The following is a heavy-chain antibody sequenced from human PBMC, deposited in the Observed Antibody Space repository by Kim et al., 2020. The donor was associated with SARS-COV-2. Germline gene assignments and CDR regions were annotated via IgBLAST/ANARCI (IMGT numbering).Heavy chain of an antibody. D-gene: IGHD2-15*01. Sequence: GGSLRLSCAASGFTFSGYSMNWVRQAPGKGLEWVSFISSSSSYIYYADSVTGRFTISRDNAKNSLYLQMNSLRAEDTVVYYCARDRHEGAYCSGGSCYELGLLYYGMAVWGQGTTVTVSS. CDR1: GFTFSGYS. CDR3: ARDRHEGAYCSGGSCYELGLLYYGMAV. V-gene: IGHV3-21*01. J-gene: IGHJ6*02. CDR2: ISSSSSYI.